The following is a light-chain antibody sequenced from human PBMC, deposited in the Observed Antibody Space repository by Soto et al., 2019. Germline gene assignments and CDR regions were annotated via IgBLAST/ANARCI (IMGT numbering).Light chain of an antibody. CDR3: QQYNNWPPPYT. CDR1: KSVSSN. Sequence: EIVMTQSPATLSVSPGERATLSCRASKSVSSNLAWYQQKPGQAPRLLIYGASTRATGIPARFSGSGSGTEFTLTISSLQSEDFAVYCCQQYNNWPPPYTFGQGTKLEIK. V-gene: IGKV3-15*01. J-gene: IGKJ2*01. CDR2: GAS.